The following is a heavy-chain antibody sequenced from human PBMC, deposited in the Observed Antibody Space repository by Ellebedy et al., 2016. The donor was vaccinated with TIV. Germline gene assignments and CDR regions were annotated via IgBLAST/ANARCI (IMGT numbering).Heavy chain of an antibody. V-gene: IGHV3-21*01. CDR3: ARVSRSSLDY. D-gene: IGHD2-2*01. Sequence: GGSLRLXXAASGFTFSLYSMNWVRQAPGKGLEWVSSISSSSSYIYYADSVKGRFTISRDNAKNSLFLQMNSLRAEDTAVYYCARVSRSSLDYWGQGTLVTVSS. CDR2: ISSSSSYI. CDR1: GFTFSLYS. J-gene: IGHJ4*02.